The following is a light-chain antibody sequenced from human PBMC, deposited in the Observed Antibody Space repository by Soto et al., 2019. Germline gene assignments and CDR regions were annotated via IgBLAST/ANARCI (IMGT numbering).Light chain of an antibody. CDR2: GAS. J-gene: IGKJ4*01. CDR1: QSVSSN. Sequence: EIVMTQSPATLSVSPGERATLSCRASQSVSSNLAWYQQKPGQAPRLLIYGASTRATGIPARFSGSGSGTEFTLTNSRLQSEDFAVYYFQQYNNWPPVTFGGGTKVEIK. CDR3: QQYNNWPPVT. V-gene: IGKV3-15*01.